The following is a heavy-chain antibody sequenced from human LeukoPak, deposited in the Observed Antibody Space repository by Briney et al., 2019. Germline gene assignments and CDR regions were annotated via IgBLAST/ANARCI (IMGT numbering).Heavy chain of an antibody. Sequence: SETLSLTCTVSGGSISSGSYYWRWIREPAGKGLECLGRIYTGGSAKYNPSLRSRVTISVDMSKNQFSLNLSSMTAADTAVYYCARGGGATTRIDSWGQGTLVTVSS. CDR1: GGSISSGSYY. J-gene: IGHJ4*02. D-gene: IGHD1-26*01. CDR2: IYTGGSA. V-gene: IGHV4-61*02. CDR3: ARGGGATTRIDS.